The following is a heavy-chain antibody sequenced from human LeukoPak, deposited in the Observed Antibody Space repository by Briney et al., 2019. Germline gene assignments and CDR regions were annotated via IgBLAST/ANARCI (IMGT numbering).Heavy chain of an antibody. CDR2: IYTSGST. V-gene: IGHV4-61*02. D-gene: IGHD2-21*01. Sequence: PSETLSLTCTVSGGSIRSGSYYWSWIRQPAGKGLEWIVRIYTSGSTNYNPSLKSRVTISVEASKNQFSLKLSSVHAADTAVYYCARTHCGGDCYHYFQHWGQGTLVTVSS. CDR1: GGSIRSGSYY. CDR3: ARTHCGGDCYHYFQH. J-gene: IGHJ1*01.